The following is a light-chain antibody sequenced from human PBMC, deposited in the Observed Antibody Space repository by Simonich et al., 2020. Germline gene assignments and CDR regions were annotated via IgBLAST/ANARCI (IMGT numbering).Light chain of an antibody. CDR1: QSLSSW. Sequence: DIQMTQSPSTLSASVGDRVTITCRASQSLSSWLAWDQKKPGKVPKLLIYKASSLESGVPSRFSGSGSGTEFTLTISSLQPDDFATYYCQQYNKGYTFGQGTKLEIK. V-gene: IGKV1-5*03. J-gene: IGKJ2*01. CDR3: QQYNKGYT. CDR2: KAS.